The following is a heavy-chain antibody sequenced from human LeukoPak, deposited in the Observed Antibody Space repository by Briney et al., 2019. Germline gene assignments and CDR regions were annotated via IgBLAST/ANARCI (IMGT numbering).Heavy chain of an antibody. CDR3: ARLQWLVRGFDY. D-gene: IGHD6-19*01. CDR1: GGSFSGYY. Sequence: TPSETLSLTCAVYGGSFSGYYWSWIRQPPGKGLEWIGEINHSGSTNYNPSLKSRVTMSVDTSKNQFSLKLSSVTAADTAVYYCARLQWLVRGFDYWGQGTLVTVSS. V-gene: IGHV4-34*01. CDR2: INHSGST. J-gene: IGHJ4*02.